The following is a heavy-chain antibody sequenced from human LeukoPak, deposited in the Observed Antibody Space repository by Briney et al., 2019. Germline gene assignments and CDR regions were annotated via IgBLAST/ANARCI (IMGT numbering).Heavy chain of an antibody. J-gene: IGHJ4*02. CDR2: FSFNGEST. Sequence: GGSLRLSCAASGFTFSSYAMTWVRQAPGKGLEWVSSFSFNGESTYYADSAKGRFTISRDNSKNTLYLQMNSLRAEDTAVYYCARRAGAYSHPYDYWGQGTLVTVSS. CDR3: ARRAGAYSHPYDY. V-gene: IGHV3-23*01. D-gene: IGHD4/OR15-4a*01. CDR1: GFTFSSYA.